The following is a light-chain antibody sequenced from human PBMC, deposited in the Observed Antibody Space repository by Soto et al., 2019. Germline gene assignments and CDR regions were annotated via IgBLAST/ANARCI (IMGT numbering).Light chain of an antibody. J-gene: IGKJ1*01. CDR3: QQNAITPPWT. CDR2: AAS. CDR1: QSVSRS. V-gene: IGKV1-39*01. Sequence: QLTQSPSSLSASVGDRVIITCRASQSVSRSLNWYQQKPGQPPKLLLYAASTLHSGVLSRFSGSGSGTEFTLTISSLQPEDFATYYCQQNAITPPWTFGQGTKVEVK.